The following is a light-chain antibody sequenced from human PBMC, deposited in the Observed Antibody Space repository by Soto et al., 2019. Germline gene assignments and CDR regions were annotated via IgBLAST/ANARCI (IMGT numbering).Light chain of an antibody. V-gene: IGLV4-60*02. CDR3: ETWDSNTRV. Sequence: QPVLTQSSSASASLGSSVKLTCTLSSVHSSYIIAWHQQQPGKAPRYLMKLEGSGSNNKGSGVPDRFSGSSSGADRYLTISNLQFEDEADYYCETWDSNTRVFGGGTKLTVL. CDR2: LEGSGSN. CDR1: SVHSSYI. J-gene: IGLJ3*02.